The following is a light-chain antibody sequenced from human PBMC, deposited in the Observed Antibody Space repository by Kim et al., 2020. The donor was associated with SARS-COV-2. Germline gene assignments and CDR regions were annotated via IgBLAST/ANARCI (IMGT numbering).Light chain of an antibody. CDR3: QQYNNWPALT. J-gene: IGKJ4*01. Sequence: VSPGERATLSGRASQSVSSNVAWYQQKPGQAPRLLIYGASTRATGIPARFSGSGSGTEFTLTISSLQSEDFAVYYCQQYNNWPALTFGGGTKLEI. V-gene: IGKV3-15*01. CDR1: QSVSSN. CDR2: GAS.